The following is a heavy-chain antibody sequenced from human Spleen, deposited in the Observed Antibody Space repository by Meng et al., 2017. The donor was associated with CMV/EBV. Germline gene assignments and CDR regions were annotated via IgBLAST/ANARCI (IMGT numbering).Heavy chain of an antibody. D-gene: IGHD6-19*01. CDR3: AKARVVGWVSSGWYFDWFDA. CDR2: IRYDGSDE. CDR1: GFIFSSFD. J-gene: IGHJ5*02. V-gene: IGHV3-30*02. Sequence: GGSLRLSCVASGFIFSSFDMHWVRQAPGRGLEWVAFIRYDGSDEYYIDSLRGRFTISRDNSKNTLYMELNSLRPEDTAMYYCAKARVVGWVSSGWYFDWFDAWGQGTPVTVSS.